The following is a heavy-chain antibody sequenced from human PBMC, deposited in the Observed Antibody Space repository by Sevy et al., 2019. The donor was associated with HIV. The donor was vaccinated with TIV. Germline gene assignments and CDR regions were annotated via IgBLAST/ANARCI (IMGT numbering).Heavy chain of an antibody. D-gene: IGHD3-16*01. CDR2: FDPEDGER. CDR1: GKNLNDLP. CDR3: ATTREYYEDNSGYLDY. Sequence: ASVKVSCKVSGKNLNDLPMHWVRQAPGKGLEWMGRFDPEDGERIYAQKFQGRVTMTEDTSRDTAYMELNSLRSEDTAMYYCATTREYYEDNSGYLDYWDQGILVTVSS. V-gene: IGHV1-24*01. J-gene: IGHJ4*02.